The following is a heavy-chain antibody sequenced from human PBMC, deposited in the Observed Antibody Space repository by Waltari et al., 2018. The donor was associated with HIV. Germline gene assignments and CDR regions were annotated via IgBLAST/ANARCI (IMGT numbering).Heavy chain of an antibody. J-gene: IGHJ5*02. CDR2: IYYSGST. CDR1: GGSISSSSYY. CDR3: ARKGDTSWFDP. D-gene: IGHD3-16*01. V-gene: IGHV4-39*01. Sequence: QLQLQESGPGLVKPSETLSLTCTVSGGSISSSSYYWGWIRQPPGKGLEWIGSIYYSGSTYYNPSLKSRVTISVDTSKNQFSLKLGSVTAADTAVYYCARKGDTSWFDPWGQGTLVTVSS.